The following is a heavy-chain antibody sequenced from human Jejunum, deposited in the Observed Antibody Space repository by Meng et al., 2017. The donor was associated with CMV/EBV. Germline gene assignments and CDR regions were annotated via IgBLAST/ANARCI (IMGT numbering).Heavy chain of an antibody. CDR3: ARNARGSGY. CDR2: ITQDGSEK. CDR1: GFTFSTYW. D-gene: IGHD3-10*01. Sequence: SCAASGFTFSTYWMTWVRQAPGKGLEWVANITQDGSEKYYVSSVKGRFTISRDNAKHSLFLQMNSLRAEDPAMYYCARNARGSGYWGQGTLVTVSS. J-gene: IGHJ4*02. V-gene: IGHV3-7*01.